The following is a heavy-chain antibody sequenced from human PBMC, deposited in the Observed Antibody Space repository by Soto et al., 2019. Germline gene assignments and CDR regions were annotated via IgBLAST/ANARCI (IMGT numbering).Heavy chain of an antibody. V-gene: IGHV4-39*01. Sequence: PSETLSLTCTVSGGSISSSSYYWGWIRQPPGKGLEWIGSTYYSGSTYYNPSLKSRVTISVDTSKNQFSLKLSSVTAADTAVYYCARQGIWFYYWGQGTLVTVSS. J-gene: IGHJ4*02. CDR3: ARQGIWFYY. CDR2: TYYSGST. D-gene: IGHD2-15*01. CDR1: GGSISSSSYY.